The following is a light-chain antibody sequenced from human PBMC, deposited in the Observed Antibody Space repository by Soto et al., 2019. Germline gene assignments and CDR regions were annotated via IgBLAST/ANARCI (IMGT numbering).Light chain of an antibody. CDR3: QQSYSTPRT. CDR2: DGS. V-gene: IGKV1-6*01. J-gene: IGKJ1*01. CDR1: QDIRND. Sequence: AIQMTQSPSSLSASVGDRVTITCRASQDIRNDLGWYQQKPGKAPKLLIYDGSKLQSGVPSRFSGSVSGTDFTLTISSLQPEDFATYYCQQSYSTPRTFGQGTKVDIK.